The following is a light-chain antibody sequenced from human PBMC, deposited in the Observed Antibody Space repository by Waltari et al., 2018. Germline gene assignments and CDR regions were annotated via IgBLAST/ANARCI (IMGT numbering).Light chain of an antibody. J-gene: IGLJ3*02. CDR3: QTGGHGTWV. CDR2: VNSDGSH. CDR1: SGHSSNV. Sequence: QLVLTQSPSASASLGASVKLTCTLSSGHSSNVIAWHQQHPQKGPRYLMKVNSDGSHSKGDEIPDRFSGSSSGAERDLTISSRQSEDEADYYCQTGGHGTWVFGGGTKLTVL. V-gene: IGLV4-69*02.